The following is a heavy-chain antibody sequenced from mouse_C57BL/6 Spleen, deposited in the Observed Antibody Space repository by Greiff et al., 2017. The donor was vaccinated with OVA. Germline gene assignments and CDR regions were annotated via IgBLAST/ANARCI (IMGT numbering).Heavy chain of an antibody. D-gene: IGHD1-1*01. CDR1: GFNITDYY. CDR3: TTGYYGSSDEGFAY. J-gene: IGHJ3*01. V-gene: IGHV14-1*01. Sequence: EVQLQESGAELVRPGASVKLSCTASGFNITDYYMHWVKQRPEQGLEWIGRIDPEDGDTAYTPKFQGKATMTAGTSSNTAYLQLSSLTSEDTAVYYCTTGYYGSSDEGFAYWGQGTLVTVAA. CDR2: IDPEDGDT.